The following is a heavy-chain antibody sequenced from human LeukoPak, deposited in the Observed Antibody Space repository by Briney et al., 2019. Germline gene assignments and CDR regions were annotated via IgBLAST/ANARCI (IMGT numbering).Heavy chain of an antibody. D-gene: IGHD6-13*01. V-gene: IGHV3-48*03. J-gene: IGHJ4*02. CDR1: GFTFSSYE. CDR2: ISSSGTTI. CDR3: ATWYAADH. Sequence: GGSLRLSCAASGFTFSSYEMNWVRQTPGKGLEWISYISSSGTTIYYADSVKGRFTISRDNAKNSLYLQMNSLRAEDTAVYYCATWYAADHWGQGTLVTVSS.